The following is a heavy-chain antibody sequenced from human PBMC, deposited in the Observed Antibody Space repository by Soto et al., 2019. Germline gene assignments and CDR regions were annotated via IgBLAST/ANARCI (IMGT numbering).Heavy chain of an antibody. Sequence: GGSLRLSCAASGFSFSSYSMNWVRQAPGKGLEWVSAISGSGGSTYYADSVKGRFTISRDNSKNTLYLQMNSLRAEDTAVYYCAKCHYYDSSGKSPSDYWGQGTLVTVSS. J-gene: IGHJ4*02. CDR3: AKCHYYDSSGKSPSDY. D-gene: IGHD3-22*01. V-gene: IGHV3-23*01. CDR2: ISGSGGST. CDR1: GFSFSSYS.